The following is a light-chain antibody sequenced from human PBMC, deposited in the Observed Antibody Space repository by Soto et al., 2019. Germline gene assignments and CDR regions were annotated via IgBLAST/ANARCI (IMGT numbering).Light chain of an antibody. Sequence: EIVLTQSPATLSLSPGERATLSCRASQGISSSLPWYQHKPDQAPRLLIYTASNRSTGIPARFSGSGSGTDFTLTISSLEPEDFAVYYCHQRSSWPFTFGPGTKVDIK. V-gene: IGKV3-11*01. CDR2: TAS. CDR3: HQRSSWPFT. J-gene: IGKJ3*01. CDR1: QGISSS.